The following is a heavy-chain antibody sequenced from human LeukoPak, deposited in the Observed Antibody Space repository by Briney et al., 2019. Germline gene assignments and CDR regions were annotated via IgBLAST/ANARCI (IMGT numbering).Heavy chain of an antibody. Sequence: TGGTLRLSCAASGFTFASYGISWVRQAPGKGLEWVSGITPSGGASYYADSVKGRFTISRDNSKSTVSLQMNSLRVEDTALYYCAKAHVPTMIRGVVSSDWGQGTLVTVSS. D-gene: IGHD3-10*01. V-gene: IGHV3-23*01. CDR2: ITPSGGAS. J-gene: IGHJ4*02. CDR1: GFTFASYG. CDR3: AKAHVPTMIRGVVSSD.